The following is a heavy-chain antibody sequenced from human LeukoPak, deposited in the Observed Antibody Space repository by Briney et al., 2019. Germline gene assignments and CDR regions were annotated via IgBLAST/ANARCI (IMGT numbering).Heavy chain of an antibody. CDR1: GFTFSSYG. D-gene: IGHD3-22*01. Sequence: RRSLRLSCAASGFTFSSYGMHWVRQAPGKGLEWVAVIWYDGSNKYYADSVKGRFTISRDNSKNTLYLQMNSLRAEDTAVYYCARDPYYYDSSGYYDYWGQGTLVTVSS. J-gene: IGHJ4*02. CDR2: IWYDGSNK. CDR3: ARDPYYYDSSGYYDY. V-gene: IGHV3-33*01.